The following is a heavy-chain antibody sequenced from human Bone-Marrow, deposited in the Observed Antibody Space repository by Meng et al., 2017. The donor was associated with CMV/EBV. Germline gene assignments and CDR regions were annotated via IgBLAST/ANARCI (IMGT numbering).Heavy chain of an antibody. CDR1: GFTFSSYW. CDR2: IKQDGSEK. CDR3: ARDRTGTFEY. V-gene: IGHV3-7*01. Sequence: GGSLRLSCAAPGFTFSSYWMSWVRQAPGKGLEWVANIKQDGSEKYYVDSVKGRFTISRDNAKNSLYLQMNSLRAEDTAVYYCARDRTGTFEYWGQGTLVTVSS. J-gene: IGHJ4*02. D-gene: IGHD1-1*01.